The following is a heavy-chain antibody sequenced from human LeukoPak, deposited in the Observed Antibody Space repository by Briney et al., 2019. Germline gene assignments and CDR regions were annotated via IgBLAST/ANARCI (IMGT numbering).Heavy chain of an antibody. J-gene: IGHJ5*02. CDR1: GYTFTSYG. CDR3: ARDAQSQYYYHSYWFDP. V-gene: IGHV1-18*01. Sequence: ASVKVSCKASGYTFTSYGISWVRQAPGQGLEWMGWISAYNANTNYAQKLQGRVTMTTDTSTSTAYMELRSLRSDDTAVYYCARDAQSQYYYHSYWFDPWGQGTLVTVSS. CDR2: ISAYNANT. D-gene: IGHD3-22*01.